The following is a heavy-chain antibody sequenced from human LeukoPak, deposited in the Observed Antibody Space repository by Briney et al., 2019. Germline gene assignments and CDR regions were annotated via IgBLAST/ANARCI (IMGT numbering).Heavy chain of an antibody. J-gene: IGHJ5*02. CDR3: ARAGIAAAGPLEYNWFDP. V-gene: IGHV4-59*01. CDR1: GGSISSYY. D-gene: IGHD6-13*01. CDR2: IYYSGST. Sequence: SETLSLTCTVSGGSISSYYWSWVRQPPGKGLEWIGYIYYSGSTNYNPSLTSRVTISVDTSKNQFSLKLSSVTAADTAVYYCARAGIAAAGPLEYNWFDPWGQGTLVTVSS.